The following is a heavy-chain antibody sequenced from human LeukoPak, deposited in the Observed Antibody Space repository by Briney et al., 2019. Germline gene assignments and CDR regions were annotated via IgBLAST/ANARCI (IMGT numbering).Heavy chain of an antibody. V-gene: IGHV5-51*01. D-gene: IGHD3-9*01. Sequence: GDSLKIPCKGSGYSFTSYRIGWVRQMPGKGLEWMAIIYPGDSDTRYSPSFQGQVTISADKSISTAYLQWSSLKASDTAMYYCARLGRYFDWLLIDYWGQGTLVTVSS. CDR1: GYSFTSYR. J-gene: IGHJ4*02. CDR3: ARLGRYFDWLLIDY. CDR2: IYPGDSDT.